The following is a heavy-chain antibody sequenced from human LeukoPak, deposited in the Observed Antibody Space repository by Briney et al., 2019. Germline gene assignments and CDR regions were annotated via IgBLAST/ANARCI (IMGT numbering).Heavy chain of an antibody. CDR3: VRALYGTDDAFDI. D-gene: IGHD4-17*01. CDR2: ISSSSSYI. J-gene: IGHJ3*02. Sequence: GGSLRLSCAASGFTFSSYSMNWVRQAPGKGLEWVSSISSSSSYIYYADSVKGRFTISRDNAKNSLYLQMNSLRAEDTAVYYCVRALYGTDDAFDIWGQGTMVTVSS. V-gene: IGHV3-21*01. CDR1: GFTFSSYS.